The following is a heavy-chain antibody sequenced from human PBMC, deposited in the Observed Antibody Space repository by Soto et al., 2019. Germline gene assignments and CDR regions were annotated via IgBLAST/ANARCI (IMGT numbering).Heavy chain of an antibody. J-gene: IGHJ5*01. V-gene: IGHV1-18*01. CDR2: ISTYSGDT. CDR3: AGHHGPTTLENRFDT. D-gene: IGHD3-9*01. CDR1: GYTFFTYD. Sequence: QVHLVQSGVEVKTPGASVKVSCQASGYTFFTYDISWVRQAPGQGREWMGWISTYSGDTKYAQKFEGRVTMTTDTSTTPAYLELRSLIADDTAVYYCAGHHGPTTLENRFDTWGPGTLVTISS.